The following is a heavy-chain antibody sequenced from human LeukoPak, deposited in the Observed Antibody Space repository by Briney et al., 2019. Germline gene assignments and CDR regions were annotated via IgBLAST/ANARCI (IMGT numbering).Heavy chain of an antibody. CDR1: GGSISSHY. Sequence: PSETLSLTCTVPGGSISSHYWSWIRQPPGKGLEWIGYIYYSGSSNYNPSLKSRVTISIDTSKNQFSLKLSSVTAADTAVYYCARDFSPVVPYWYFDLWGRGTLVTVSS. D-gene: IGHD4-23*01. V-gene: IGHV4-59*11. CDR2: IYYSGSS. J-gene: IGHJ2*01. CDR3: ARDFSPVVPYWYFDL.